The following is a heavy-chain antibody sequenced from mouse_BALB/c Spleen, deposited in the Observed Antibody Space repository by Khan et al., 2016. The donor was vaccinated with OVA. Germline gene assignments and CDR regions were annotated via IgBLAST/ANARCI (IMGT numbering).Heavy chain of an antibody. V-gene: IGHV5-6-3*01. CDR2: INSNGGST. Sequence: EMELVESGGGLVQPGGSLKLSCAASGFTFSSYGMSWVRQTPDKRMELFAAINSNGGSTYYPASVKGRFSISRDTAKNTLYLQMSSLTSEDTAMYYGARMARTINWGKGTTLPVSS. J-gene: IGHJ2*01. CDR1: GFTFSSYG. CDR3: ARMARTIN.